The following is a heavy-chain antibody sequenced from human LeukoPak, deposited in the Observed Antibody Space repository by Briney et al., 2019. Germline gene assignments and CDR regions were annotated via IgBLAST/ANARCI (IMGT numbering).Heavy chain of an antibody. CDR3: AREGCSGTSCYGVDAFDI. D-gene: IGHD2-15*01. CDR2: IWYDGSKK. V-gene: IGHV3-33*01. J-gene: IGHJ3*02. CDR1: GFTFNSYG. Sequence: GSLRLSCAASGFTFNSYGMHWVRQAPGKGLEWVAVIWYDGSKKFYADSGKGRFTISRDKSKNTLYLQMNSLRVEDTAVYYCAREGCSGTSCYGVDAFDIWGQGTKVTVSS.